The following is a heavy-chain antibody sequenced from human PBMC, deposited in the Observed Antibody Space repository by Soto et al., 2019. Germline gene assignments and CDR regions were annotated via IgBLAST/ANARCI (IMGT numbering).Heavy chain of an antibody. CDR2: IYNSGTT. Sequence: SETLSLTCTVSGGSITRGGYYWSWIRQHPGKGLELIVYIYNSGTTYYNPSLKSRVTISVDTSKNQFSLKLTSVTAADTAVYYCARDPAPWGQGTLVTVSS. J-gene: IGHJ5*02. CDR3: ARDPAP. CDR1: GGSITRGGYY. V-gene: IGHV4-31*03.